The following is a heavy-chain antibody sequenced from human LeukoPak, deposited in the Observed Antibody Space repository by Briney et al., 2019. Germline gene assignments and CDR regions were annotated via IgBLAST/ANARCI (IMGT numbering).Heavy chain of an antibody. J-gene: IGHJ4*02. CDR1: GGSISSSSYY. Sequence: SETLSLTCTVSGGSISSSSYYWGWIRQPPGKGLEWIGSIYYSGSTYYNPSLKSRVTISVDTSKNQFSLKLSSVTAADTAVYYCARQLQTYYYGSNFDYWGQGTLVSVSS. V-gene: IGHV4-39*01. D-gene: IGHD3-10*01. CDR3: ARQLQTYYYGSNFDY. CDR2: IYYSGST.